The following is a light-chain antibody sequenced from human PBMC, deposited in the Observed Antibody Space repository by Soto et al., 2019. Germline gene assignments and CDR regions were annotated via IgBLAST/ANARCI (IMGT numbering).Light chain of an antibody. CDR3: QYYDNSLYT. J-gene: IGKJ2*01. Sequence: EIVLTQSPGTLSLSPGERATLSCRASQSISSSYLAWYQQKLGQAPRLLIFGAFNRATGIPDRFSGVGSGTDFTLIISRLEPEDFAVYYCQYYDNSLYTFGQGTNLEIK. CDR2: GAF. V-gene: IGKV3-20*01. CDR1: QSISSSY.